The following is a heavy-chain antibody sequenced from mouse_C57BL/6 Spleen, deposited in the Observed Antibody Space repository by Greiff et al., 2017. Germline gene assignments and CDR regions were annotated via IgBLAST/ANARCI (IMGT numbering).Heavy chain of an antibody. D-gene: IGHD3-2*02. J-gene: IGHJ4*01. V-gene: IGHV1-54*01. CDR3: ARRDSSGYDAMDY. CDR1: GYTFTGYW. CDR2: INPGSGGT. Sequence: QVQLQQSGAELMKPGASVKLSCKATGYTFTGYWIEWVKQRPGHGLEWIGVINPGSGGTNYNEKFKGKATLTADKSSSTAYMQLSSLTSEDSAVYFCARRDSSGYDAMDYWGQGTSVTVSS.